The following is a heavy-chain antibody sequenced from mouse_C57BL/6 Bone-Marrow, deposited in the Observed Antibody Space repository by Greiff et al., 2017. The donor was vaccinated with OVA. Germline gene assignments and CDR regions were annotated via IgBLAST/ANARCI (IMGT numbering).Heavy chain of an antibody. CDR3: ARSEYYGSSPRCAY. V-gene: IGHV1-50*01. Sequence: QVQLQQPGAELVKPGASVKLSCKASGYTFTSYWMQWVKQRPGQGLEWIGEIDPSDSYTNYNQKFKGKATLTVDTSSSTAYMQLSSLTSEDSAVYYCARSEYYGSSPRCAYWGQGTLVTVSA. J-gene: IGHJ3*01. CDR1: GYTFTSYW. D-gene: IGHD1-1*01. CDR2: IDPSDSYT.